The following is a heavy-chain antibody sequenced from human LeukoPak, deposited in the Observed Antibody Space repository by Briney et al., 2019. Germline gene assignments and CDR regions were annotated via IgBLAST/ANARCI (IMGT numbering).Heavy chain of an antibody. V-gene: IGHV3-64D*06. CDR2: ISGNGRNT. J-gene: IGHJ6*02. Sequence: GGSLRLSCSPSGFTFSSRPMHWVRQAPGKGLECVSGISGNGRNTYYADSVKGRFTISRDNSKNTVYLQMSSLRPEDTAVYYCARDSSWTGDYYYYGMDVWGQGTTVTVSS. D-gene: IGHD3/OR15-3a*01. CDR1: GFTFSSRP. CDR3: ARDSSWTGDYYYYGMDV.